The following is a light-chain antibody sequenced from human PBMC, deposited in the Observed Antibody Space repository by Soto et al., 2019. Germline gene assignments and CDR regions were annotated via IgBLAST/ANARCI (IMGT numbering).Light chain of an antibody. CDR2: GAS. Sequence: EIVLTQSPGTLSLSPGERATLSCRASQSVSSRYSAWYQQKPGQAPRLLIYGASTRATGIPDRFSGSGSETDFTLTISRLEPEDFAVYFCQRYGSSPLITFGQGTRLEIK. V-gene: IGKV3-20*01. J-gene: IGKJ5*01. CDR3: QRYGSSPLIT. CDR1: QSVSSRY.